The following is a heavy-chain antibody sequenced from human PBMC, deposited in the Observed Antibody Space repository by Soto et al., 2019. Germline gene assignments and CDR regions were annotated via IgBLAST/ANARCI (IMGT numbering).Heavy chain of an antibody. D-gene: IGHD3-22*01. J-gene: IGHJ6*02. CDR3: ARGITMIPSPHGGMDV. CDR2: IYYSGST. CDR1: GGSISSYY. Sequence: PSETLSLTCTVSGGSISSYYWSWIRQPPGKGLEWIGYIYYSGSTNYNPSLKSRVTISVDTSKNQFSLKLSSVTAADTAVYYCARGITMIPSPHGGMDVWGQGTTVTVSS. V-gene: IGHV4-59*01.